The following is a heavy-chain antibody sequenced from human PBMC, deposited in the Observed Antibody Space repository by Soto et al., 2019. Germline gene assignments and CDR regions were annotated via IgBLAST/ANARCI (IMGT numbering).Heavy chain of an antibody. D-gene: IGHD5-18*01. CDR2: IYYSGST. CDR3: ARNTGYYYYYYMDV. Sequence: SETLSLTCTVSGGSISSYYRSWIRQPPGKGLEWIGYIYYSGSTNYNPSLKSRVTISVDTSKNQFSLKLSSVTAADTAVYYCARNTGYYYYYYMDVWGKGTTVTVSS. CDR1: GGSISSYY. J-gene: IGHJ6*03. V-gene: IGHV4-59*08.